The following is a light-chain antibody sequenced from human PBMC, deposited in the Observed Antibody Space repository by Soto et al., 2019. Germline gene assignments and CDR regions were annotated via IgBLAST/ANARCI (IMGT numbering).Light chain of an antibody. CDR1: QSVSSSY. CDR3: QQYGSSLSIT. CDR2: GAS. Sequence: EIVLTQSPGTLSLSPGERVTLSCRASQSVSSSYLAWYQQKPGQAPRLLIYGASSRATGIPARFSGSGSGTDFTLTFSRLEPEDFAVYYCQQYGSSLSITFGQGTRLENK. J-gene: IGKJ5*01. V-gene: IGKV3-20*01.